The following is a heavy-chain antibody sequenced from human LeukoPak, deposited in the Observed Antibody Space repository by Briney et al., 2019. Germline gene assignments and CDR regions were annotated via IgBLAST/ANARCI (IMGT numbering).Heavy chain of an antibody. CDR2: IYYSGST. CDR1: GGSISSSSYY. D-gene: IGHD2-2*01. CDR3: ARVPLGCSSTSCYYYYGMDV. Sequence: SETLSLTCTVSGGSISSSSYYWGWIRQPPGKGLEWIGSIYYSGSTYYNPSLKSRVTISVDTSKNQFSLKLSSVTAADTAVYYCARVPLGCSSTSCYYYYGMDVWGQGTTVTVSS. V-gene: IGHV4-39*01. J-gene: IGHJ6*02.